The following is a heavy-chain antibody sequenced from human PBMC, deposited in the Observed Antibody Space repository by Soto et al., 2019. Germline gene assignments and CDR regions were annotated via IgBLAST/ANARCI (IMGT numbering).Heavy chain of an antibody. Sequence: GASVKVSCKASGGTFSSYTISWVRQAPGQGLEWMGRIIPILGIANYAQKFQGRVTITADKSTSTAYMELSSLRSEDTAVYYCAREVTGTTGAGAFDIWGQGTMVTVSS. D-gene: IGHD1-20*01. CDR2: IIPILGIA. J-gene: IGHJ3*02. CDR1: GGTFSSYT. CDR3: AREVTGTTGAGAFDI. V-gene: IGHV1-69*04.